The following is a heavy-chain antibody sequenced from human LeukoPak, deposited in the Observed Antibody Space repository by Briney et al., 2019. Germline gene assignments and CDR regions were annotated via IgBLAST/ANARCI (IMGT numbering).Heavy chain of an antibody. D-gene: IGHD1-26*01. J-gene: IGHJ3*02. Sequence: GGSLRLSCEASGFTFSSYWMHWVRQAPGKGLVWVSRIDSYGSSTSFADSVKGRFTISRDNAKNTLYLQMNSLRAEDTAVYYCASSTYSGSHWDAFDIWGQGTMVTVSS. CDR2: IDSYGSST. CDR3: ASSTYSGSHWDAFDI. V-gene: IGHV3-74*01. CDR1: GFTFSSYW.